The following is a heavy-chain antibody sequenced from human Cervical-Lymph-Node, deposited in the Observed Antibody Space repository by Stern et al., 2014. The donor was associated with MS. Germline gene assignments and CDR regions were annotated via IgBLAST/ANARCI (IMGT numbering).Heavy chain of an antibody. CDR2: IWYDGSNK. D-gene: IGHD2-2*01. CDR1: GFTFSRYG. CDR3: ARDSSKGGSNY. J-gene: IGHJ4*02. V-gene: IGHV3-33*01. Sequence: VHLVESGGGVVQPGRSLRLACAASGFTFSRYGMHWVRQAPDKGLEWVAVIWYDGSNKYYADSVKGRFTISRDNSKNTLYLQMNSLRAEDTAVYYCARDSSKGGSNYWGQGTLVTVSS.